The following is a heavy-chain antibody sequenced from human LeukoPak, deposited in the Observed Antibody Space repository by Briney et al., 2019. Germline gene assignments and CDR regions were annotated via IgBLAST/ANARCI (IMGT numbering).Heavy chain of an antibody. J-gene: IGHJ5*02. CDR2: IIPILGIA. V-gene: IGHV1-69*04. CDR3: ARDRGHNWNAPGDWFDP. Sequence: SVKVSCKASGGTFSSYAISWVRQAPGQGLEWMGRIIPILGIANYAQKFQGRVTITADKSTSTAYMELSSLRSEETAVYYCARDRGHNWNAPGDWFDPWGQGTLVTVSS. D-gene: IGHD1-20*01. CDR1: GGTFSSYA.